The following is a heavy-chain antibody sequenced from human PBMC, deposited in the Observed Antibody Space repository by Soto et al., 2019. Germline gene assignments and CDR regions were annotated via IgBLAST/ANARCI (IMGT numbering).Heavy chain of an antibody. J-gene: IGHJ6*02. CDR3: ARLVNYYFRMDV. Sequence: GESLKISCKASDTTHWIGWVRQKPGKGLEWMGIIYPGDSDTKYSPSFQGQVTISVDKSISTAYLHWSSLKASDTATHYCARLVNYYFRMDVWGLGTTVTVSS. CDR2: IYPGDSDT. V-gene: IGHV5-51*01. CDR1: DTTHW.